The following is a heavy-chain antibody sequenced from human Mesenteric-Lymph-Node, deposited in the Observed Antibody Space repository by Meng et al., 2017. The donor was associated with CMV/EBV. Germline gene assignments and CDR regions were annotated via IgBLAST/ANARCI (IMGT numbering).Heavy chain of an antibody. D-gene: IGHD6-19*01. CDR2: LTGSGGST. V-gene: IGHV3-23*01. CDR1: GFTFSSYA. J-gene: IGHJ4*02. CDR3: AKTHSSGWYYFDS. Sequence: CAASGFTFSSYAMTWVRQAPGKGLEWVSALTGSGGSTYYADSVKGRFTISRDNSKNTLYLQMNSLRAEDTAVYYCAKTHSSGWYYFDSWGQGTLVTVSS.